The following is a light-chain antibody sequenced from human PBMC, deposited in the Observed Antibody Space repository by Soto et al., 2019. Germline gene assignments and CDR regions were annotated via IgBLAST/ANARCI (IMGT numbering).Light chain of an antibody. CDR1: QSVSNNY. V-gene: IGKV3-20*01. J-gene: IGKJ1*01. Sequence: TVLTQSSCTLYLSPRERATLSRRASQSVSNNYVSWYQQKPGQAPRLLIYGASNRATGIPDRFSGSGSGTDFTLTSSRVEPEDFAVYYCQQYGSSGTFGQGTKVDIK. CDR2: GAS. CDR3: QQYGSSGT.